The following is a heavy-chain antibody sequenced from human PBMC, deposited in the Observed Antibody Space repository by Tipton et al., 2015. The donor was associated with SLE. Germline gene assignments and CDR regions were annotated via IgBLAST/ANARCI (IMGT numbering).Heavy chain of an antibody. V-gene: IGHV4-34*01. Sequence: TLSLTCAVYGGSFSGYYGSWIRQPPGKGLEWIGEINHSGSTNYNPSLKSRVIISVDTSKNQFSLKLSSVTAADTAVYYCARGISSGWWNYWGQGNLVTVSS. D-gene: IGHD6-19*01. CDR3: ARGISSGWWNY. CDR1: GGSFSGYY. J-gene: IGHJ4*02. CDR2: INHSGST.